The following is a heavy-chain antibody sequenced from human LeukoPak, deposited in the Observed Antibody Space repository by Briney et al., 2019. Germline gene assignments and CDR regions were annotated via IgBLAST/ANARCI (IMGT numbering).Heavy chain of an antibody. Sequence: ASVKVSCKASGYTFTSYYMHWVRQAPGQGLEWMGIINPSGGSTSYAQKFQGRVTMTRDTSTSTGYMELSRLRSDDTAVYYCARDLSLWYSSGWINWYFDLWGRGPRFTVSS. D-gene: IGHD6-19*01. CDR2: INPSGGST. CDR3: ARDLSLWYSSGWINWYFDL. V-gene: IGHV1-46*01. CDR1: GYTFTSYY. J-gene: IGHJ2*01.